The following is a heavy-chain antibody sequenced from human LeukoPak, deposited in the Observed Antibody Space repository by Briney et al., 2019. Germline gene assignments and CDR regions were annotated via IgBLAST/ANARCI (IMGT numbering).Heavy chain of an antibody. CDR1: GGSISSGNW. CDR3: ARIGNYYFDY. Sequence: SETLSLTCAVSGGSISSGNWWRWVRQPPGKGLEWIGEIYHSGSTNYNPSLKSRVTISVDKSNNQFSLKLTSVTAADTAVYYCARIGNYYFDYWGQGTLVTVSS. V-gene: IGHV4-4*02. D-gene: IGHD1-1*01. CDR2: IYHSGST. J-gene: IGHJ4*02.